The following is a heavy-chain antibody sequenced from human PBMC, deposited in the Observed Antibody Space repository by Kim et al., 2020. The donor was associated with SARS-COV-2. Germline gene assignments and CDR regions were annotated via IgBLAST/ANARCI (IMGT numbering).Heavy chain of an antibody. CDR3: ARDARPGYCSSTSCYGYGMDV. V-gene: IGHV3-11*06. CDR1: GFTFSDYY. CDR2: ISSSSSYT. J-gene: IGHJ6*02. D-gene: IGHD2-2*01. Sequence: GGSLRLSCATSGFTFSDYYMSWIRQAPGKGLEWVSYISSSSSYTNYADSVKGRFTISRDNAKNSLYLQMNSLRAEDTAVYYCARDARPGYCSSTSCYGYGMDVWGQGATVTVSS.